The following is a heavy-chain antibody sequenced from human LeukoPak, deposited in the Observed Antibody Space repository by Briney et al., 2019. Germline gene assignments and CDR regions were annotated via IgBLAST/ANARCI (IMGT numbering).Heavy chain of an antibody. Sequence: GGSLRLSCAASGFNFNNYGMHWVRQAPGKGLEWVAFIRYDGNNKYYADSVKGRFTVSRDNSKKTMYLQMNSLRAEDTAVYYCAKGPDYYDSGSYLWYMDVWGKGTTVIISS. CDR2: IRYDGNNK. CDR1: GFNFNNYG. CDR3: AKGPDYYDSGSYLWYMDV. J-gene: IGHJ6*03. D-gene: IGHD3-10*01. V-gene: IGHV3-30*02.